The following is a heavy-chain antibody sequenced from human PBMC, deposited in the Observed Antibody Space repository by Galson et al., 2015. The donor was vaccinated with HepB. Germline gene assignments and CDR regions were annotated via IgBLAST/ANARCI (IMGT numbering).Heavy chain of an antibody. CDR2: ISGSGGST. J-gene: IGHJ4*02. Sequence: SLRLSCAASGFTFSSYAMSWVRQAPGKGLEWVSVISGSGGSTYYADSVKGRFTISGDNSKNTLYLQMNSLRAEDTAVYYCVGGRGGVISLFDYWGQGTLVTVSS. CDR1: GFTFSSYA. D-gene: IGHD3-10*01. CDR3: VGGRGGVISLFDY. V-gene: IGHV3-23*01.